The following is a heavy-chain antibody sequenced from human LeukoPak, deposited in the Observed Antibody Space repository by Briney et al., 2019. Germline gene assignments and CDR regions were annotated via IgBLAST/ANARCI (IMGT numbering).Heavy chain of an antibody. V-gene: IGHV3-53*01. CDR3: ARQARLAYCGGDCYS. D-gene: IGHD2-21*02. CDR2: IYSGGST. J-gene: IGHJ4*02. CDR1: GFTVSSNY. Sequence: PGGSLRLSCAASGFTVSSNYMSWVRQAPGKGLEWVSVIYSGGSTYYADSVKGRFTISRDNSKNTLYLQMNSLRAEDTAVYYCARQARLAYCGGDCYSWGQGTLVTVSS.